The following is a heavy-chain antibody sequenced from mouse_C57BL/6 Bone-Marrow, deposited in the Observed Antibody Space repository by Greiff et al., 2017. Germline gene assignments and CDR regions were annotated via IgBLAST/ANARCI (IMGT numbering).Heavy chain of an antibody. J-gene: IGHJ4*01. V-gene: IGHV2-3*01. D-gene: IGHD1-1*02. CDR1: GFSLTSYG. Sequence: VKLMESGPGLVAPSQRLSITCTVSGFSLTSYGVSWVRQPPGKGLEWLGVIWGDGSTNYHSALISRLSISKDNSKSQVFLKLNSLQTDDTATYYCAKRVLSPYYYAMDYWGQGTSVTVSS. CDR3: AKRVLSPYYYAMDY. CDR2: IWGDGST.